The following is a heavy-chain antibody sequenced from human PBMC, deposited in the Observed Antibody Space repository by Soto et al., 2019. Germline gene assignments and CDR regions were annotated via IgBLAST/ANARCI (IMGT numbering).Heavy chain of an antibody. D-gene: IGHD6-19*01. CDR2: IKQDGSEK. J-gene: IGHJ4*02. V-gene: IGHV3-7*01. CDR3: ARDSYSSSLYFDY. Sequence: GGSLRLSCAASGFTFSSYWMSWVRQAPGKGLEWVANIKQDGSEKYYVDSVKGRFTISRDNAKNSLYLQMNSLRAEDTAVYYCARDSYSSSLYFDYWGQGNLVTVSS. CDR1: GFTFSSYW.